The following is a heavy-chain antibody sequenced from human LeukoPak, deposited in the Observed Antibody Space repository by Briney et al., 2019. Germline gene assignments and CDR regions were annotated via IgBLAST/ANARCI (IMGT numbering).Heavy chain of an antibody. CDR3: ARSKSWAHADS. V-gene: IGHV4-38-2*02. Sequence: PSETLSLTCTVLGYSTSGGYYWGWIRQSPGKELEWIGSIHQTGSTYYNPSLQSRVTISLDTSKSRSSLRLPSVTAADTAVYFCARSKSWAHADSWGQGTLVTVSS. J-gene: IGHJ4*02. D-gene: IGHD1-26*01. CDR1: GYSTSGGYY. CDR2: IHQTGST.